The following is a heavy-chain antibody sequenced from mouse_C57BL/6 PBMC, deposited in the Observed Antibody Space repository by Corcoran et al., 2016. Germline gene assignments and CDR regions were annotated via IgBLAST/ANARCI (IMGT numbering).Heavy chain of an antibody. Sequence: DVQLQESGPGLVKPSQSLSLTCSVTGYSITSGYYWNWIRQFPGNELEWMGYISYDGSNNYNPSLKNRISITRDTSKNQFFLKLNSVTTEDTATYYCARDDRAMDYWGQGTSVTVSS. CDR2: ISYDGSN. J-gene: IGHJ4*01. D-gene: IGHD2-14*01. CDR1: GYSITSGYY. V-gene: IGHV3-6*01. CDR3: ARDDRAMDY.